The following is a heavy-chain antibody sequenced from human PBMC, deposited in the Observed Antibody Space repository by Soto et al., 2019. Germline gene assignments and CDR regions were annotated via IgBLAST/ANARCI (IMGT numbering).Heavy chain of an antibody. J-gene: IGHJ4*02. CDR1: GFTFSSYW. CDR3: ARDPPLSMIVVVGVDDF. D-gene: IGHD3-22*01. Sequence: PGGSLRLSCAASGFTFSSYWMHWVRQAPGKGLVWVSRINSDGRSTSYADSVKGRFTISRDNAKNTLYLQMNSLRAEDTAVYYCARDPPLSMIVVVGVDDFWGQGTLVTVSS. V-gene: IGHV3-74*01. CDR2: INSDGRST.